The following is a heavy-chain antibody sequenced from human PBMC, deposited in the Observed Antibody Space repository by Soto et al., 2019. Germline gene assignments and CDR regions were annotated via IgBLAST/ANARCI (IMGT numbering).Heavy chain of an antibody. V-gene: IGHV3-23*01. CDR2: ISGSGGST. CDR1: GFTFSSYA. J-gene: IGHJ6*02. CDR3: AKYVVVTAILHYYYYGMDV. D-gene: IGHD2-21*02. Sequence: PGGSLRLSCAASGFTFSSYAMSWVRQAPGKGLERVSAISGSGGSTYYADSAKGRFTISRDNSKNTLYLQMNSLRAEDTAVYYCAKYVVVTAILHYYYYGMDVWGQGTTVTVSS.